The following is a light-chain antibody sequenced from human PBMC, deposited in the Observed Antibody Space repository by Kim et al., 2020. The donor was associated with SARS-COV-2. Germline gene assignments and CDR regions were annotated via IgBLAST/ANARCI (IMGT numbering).Light chain of an antibody. V-gene: IGLV3-19*01. CDR2: GKN. CDR1: NLRTYY. Sequence: SSELTQDPAVSVALGQTVRITCQGDNLRTYYASWYQQKPGQAPVLVIFGKNNRPSGIPDRFSGSSPGNTASLTITGAQAEDEADYYCKSRDSSGNLLVFGGGTQLTVL. CDR3: KSRDSSGNLLV. J-gene: IGLJ2*01.